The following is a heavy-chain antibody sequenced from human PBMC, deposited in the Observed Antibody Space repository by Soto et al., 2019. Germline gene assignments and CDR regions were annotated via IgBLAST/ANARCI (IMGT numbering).Heavy chain of an antibody. V-gene: IGHV4-39*01. Sequence: LETLSLTYTVSGGSIANNNYFWGWVRQPPGKGLEWIGSAAYSGGTYKNPSLKSRVTVSVDTSKNQFSLKLTSVTAADTAVYYCAKVVVGATSHSDFDSWGQGTLVTVSS. CDR1: GGSIANNNYF. CDR3: AKVVVGATSHSDFDS. D-gene: IGHD2-15*01. J-gene: IGHJ4*02. CDR2: AAYSGGT.